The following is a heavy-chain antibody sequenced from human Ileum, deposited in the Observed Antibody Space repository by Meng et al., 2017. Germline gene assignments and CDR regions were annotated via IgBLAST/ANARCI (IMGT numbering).Heavy chain of an antibody. Sequence: QLQLQESGPGLVKSSETLSLTCTVSGGPIRSNSYYWAWIRQPPGTGPEWIGSIHSSGDTYCNPSLESRVTISVDTSKNQFSLKMRSVTAADTAVYYCARLIDSSSYLGWFDPWGHGTLVTVSS. V-gene: IGHV4-39*01. J-gene: IGHJ5*02. CDR2: IHSSGDT. D-gene: IGHD6-6*01. CDR1: GGPIRSNSYY. CDR3: ARLIDSSSYLGWFDP.